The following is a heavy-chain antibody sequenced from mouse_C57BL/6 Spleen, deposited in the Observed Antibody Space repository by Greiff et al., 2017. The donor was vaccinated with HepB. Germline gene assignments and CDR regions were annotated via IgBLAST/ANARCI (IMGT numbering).Heavy chain of an antibody. J-gene: IGHJ3*01. CDR3: ARVGDGYYGFAY. D-gene: IGHD2-3*01. CDR1: GYTFTSYW. CDR2: IDPSDSYT. Sequence: QVQLQQPGAELVKPGASVKLSCKASGYTFTSYWMQWVKQRPGQGLEWIGEIDPSDSYTNYNQKFKGKATLTVDTSSSTAYMQLSSLTSEDSAVYYCARVGDGYYGFAYWGQGTLVTVSA. V-gene: IGHV1-50*01.